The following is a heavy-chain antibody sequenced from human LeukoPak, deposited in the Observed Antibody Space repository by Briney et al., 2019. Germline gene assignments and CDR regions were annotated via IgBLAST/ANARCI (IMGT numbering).Heavy chain of an antibody. D-gene: IGHD3-10*01. V-gene: IGHV1-2*06. J-gene: IGHJ5*02. CDR1: GYTFNGYF. CDR3: AREGYYGSRSYGWFDP. Sequence: ASVKVSCTASGYTFNGYFLHWVRQAPGQGLEWMGRINPNSGDTNYAQKFQGRVTMTRDTSISTAYMELTRLRSDDTALYYCAREGYYGSRSYGWFDPWGQGTLVAVSS. CDR2: INPNSGDT.